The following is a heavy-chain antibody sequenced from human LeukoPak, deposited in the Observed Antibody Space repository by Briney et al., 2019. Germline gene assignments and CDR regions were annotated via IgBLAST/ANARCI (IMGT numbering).Heavy chain of an antibody. V-gene: IGHV3-23*01. J-gene: IGHJ3*02. CDR1: GFTFSNYA. Sequence: PGGSLRLSCAASGFTFSNYAMSWVRPAPGKGLDWVSDISGSGGTTYYGDSVKGRFTISRDNSKNSLYLQMNSLRAEDTAVYYCAKPHSSSWYFAFEIWGQGTMVTVSS. CDR2: ISGSGGTT. CDR3: AKPHSSSWYFAFEI. D-gene: IGHD6-13*01.